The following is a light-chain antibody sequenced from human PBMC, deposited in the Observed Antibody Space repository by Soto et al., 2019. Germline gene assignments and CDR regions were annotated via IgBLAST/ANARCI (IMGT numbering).Light chain of an antibody. CDR2: DVS. CDR1: QSVSDY. Sequence: IVLTQSPAIMSLSPGESASLSFRASQSVSDYLAWYQQKPGQAPRLFIYDVSKRATGIPARFSGSGSGTDFTLTISSLEPEDFALYYCQQRSNRITFGQGTRLEIK. V-gene: IGKV3-11*01. CDR3: QQRSNRIT. J-gene: IGKJ5*01.